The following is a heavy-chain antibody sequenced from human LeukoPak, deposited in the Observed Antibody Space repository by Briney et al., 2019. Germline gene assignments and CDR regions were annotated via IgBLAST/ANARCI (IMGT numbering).Heavy chain of an antibody. V-gene: IGHV3-9*03. Sequence: GRSLRLSCAASGLTFDDYSMHWARQPPRKGREWVSGISWNSRSIGYADAAKGRFIISRDNAKNSLYLQMNSLRAEDMALYYCAKAVLDSVYQLLRRVCCYYYYMDVWGKGTTVTVSS. CDR2: ISWNSRSI. CDR3: AKAVLDSVYQLLRRVCCYYYYMDV. D-gene: IGHD2-2*01. CDR1: GLTFDDYS. J-gene: IGHJ6*03.